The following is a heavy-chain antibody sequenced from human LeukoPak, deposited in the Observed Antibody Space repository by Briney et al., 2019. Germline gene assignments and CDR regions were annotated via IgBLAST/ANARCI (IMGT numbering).Heavy chain of an antibody. CDR2: IIPIFGTA. CDR3: ATDPFYCGGDCYAFDI. J-gene: IGHJ3*02. V-gene: IGHV1-69*05. Sequence: SXKVSCKASGGTFISYAISWVRQAPGQGLEWMGGIIPIFGTANYAQKFQGRVTITTDESTSTAYMELSSLRSEDSAVYYCATDPFYCGGDCYAFDICGQGTMVTVSS. D-gene: IGHD2-21*02. CDR1: GGTFISYA.